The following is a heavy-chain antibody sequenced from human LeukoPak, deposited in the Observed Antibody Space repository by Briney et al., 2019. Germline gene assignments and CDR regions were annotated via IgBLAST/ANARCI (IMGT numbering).Heavy chain of an antibody. J-gene: IGHJ4*02. D-gene: IGHD6-13*01. V-gene: IGHV3-7*01. Sequence: GGSLRLSCAASGFTFTARWMAWVRHLPGKGREWVANTKPDVGDKYYVDSGKGRFTISRGNAQNSLYLQMNSLRAEDTAVYYCARGGYSSSWYWVYWGQGTLVTVSS. CDR3: ARGGYSSSWYWVY. CDR2: TKPDVGDK. CDR1: GFTFTARW.